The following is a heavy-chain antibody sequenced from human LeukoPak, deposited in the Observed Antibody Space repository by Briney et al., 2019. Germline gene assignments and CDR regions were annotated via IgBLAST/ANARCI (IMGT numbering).Heavy chain of an antibody. V-gene: IGHV3-23*01. Sequence: GGSLRLSCAASGFTFSSCAMSWIRQAPGKGLEWVSAIGTNPANTYYVDYVKGRFTISRDNSKNTLYLQMNSLRAEDTAVYYCARDPRDYYDSSGIDYWGQGTLVTVSS. D-gene: IGHD3-22*01. CDR2: IGTNPANT. CDR1: GFTFSSCA. J-gene: IGHJ4*02. CDR3: ARDPRDYYDSSGIDY.